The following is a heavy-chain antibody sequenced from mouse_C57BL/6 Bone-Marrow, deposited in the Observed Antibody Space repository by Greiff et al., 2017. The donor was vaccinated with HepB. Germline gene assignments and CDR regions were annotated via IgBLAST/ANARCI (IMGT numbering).Heavy chain of an antibody. V-gene: IGHV1-66*01. J-gene: IGHJ2*01. CDR1: GYSFTSYY. CDR2: INPGSGNT. Sequence: VQLQQSGPELVKPGASVKISCKASGYSFTSYYIHWVKQRPGQGLEWIGWINPGSGNTKYNEKFKGKATLTADTSSSTAYMQLSSLTSEDSAVYYCARRYDGYYVDYWGQGTTLTVSS. CDR3: ARRYDGYYVDY. D-gene: IGHD2-3*01.